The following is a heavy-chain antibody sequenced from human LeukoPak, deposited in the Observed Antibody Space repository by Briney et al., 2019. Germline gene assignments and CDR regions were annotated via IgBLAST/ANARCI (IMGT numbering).Heavy chain of an antibody. Sequence: ASVKVSCKASVYTFTSYDFNWVRQATGQRPEWMGWMSPNSGDTGYAQKFQDRVTMTRNTSISTAYMELSSLRSDDTAVYYCARPEESYYYYGMDVWGQGTTVTVSS. V-gene: IGHV1-8*01. CDR2: MSPNSGDT. CDR1: VYTFTSYD. CDR3: ARPEESYYYYGMDV. D-gene: IGHD2/OR15-2a*01. J-gene: IGHJ6*02.